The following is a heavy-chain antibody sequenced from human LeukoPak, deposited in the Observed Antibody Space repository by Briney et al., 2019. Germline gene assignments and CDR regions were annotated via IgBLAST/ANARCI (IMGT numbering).Heavy chain of an antibody. Sequence: PSETLSLTCAVYGGSFSGYYWSWIRQPPGKGLEWIWEINHSGSTNYNPSLKSRVTISVDTSKNQFSLKLSSVTAADTAVYYCSSIAPFDYYYYMDVWGKGTTVTVSS. CDR2: INHSGST. CDR3: SSIAPFDYYYYMDV. J-gene: IGHJ6*03. CDR1: GGSFSGYY. D-gene: IGHD6-13*01. V-gene: IGHV4-34*01.